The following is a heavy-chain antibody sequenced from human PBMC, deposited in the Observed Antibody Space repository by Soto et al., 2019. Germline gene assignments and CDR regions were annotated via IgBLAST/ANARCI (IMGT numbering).Heavy chain of an antibody. CDR1: GGSISSSSYY. Sequence: PSETLSLTCTVSGGSISSSSYYWGWIRQPPGKGLEWIGSIYYSGSTYYNPSLNSRVTISVDTSKNQFSLKLSSVTAADTAVYYCAGPRTTVTYNYFDYWGQGTLVTVSS. CDR2: IYYSGST. D-gene: IGHD4-17*01. V-gene: IGHV4-39*01. CDR3: AGPRTTVTYNYFDY. J-gene: IGHJ4*02.